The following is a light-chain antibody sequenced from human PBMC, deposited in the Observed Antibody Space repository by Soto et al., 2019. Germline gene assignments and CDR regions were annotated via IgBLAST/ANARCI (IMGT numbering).Light chain of an antibody. V-gene: IGKV1-39*01. CDR2: PAS. Sequence: DIQITQSPSSLSASVGERVTITFRASQSISTYLNWYQQKTGNAPRLLIYPASRLQSGVSSRFSGSGSGTDFTLSISSLQPVDFGTYYCQQSYTTPRTCGQGTKLDIK. J-gene: IGKJ1*01. CDR1: QSISTY. CDR3: QQSYTTPRT.